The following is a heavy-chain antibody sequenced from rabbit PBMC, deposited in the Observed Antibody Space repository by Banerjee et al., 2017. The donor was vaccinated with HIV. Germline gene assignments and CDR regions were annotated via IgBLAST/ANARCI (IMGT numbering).Heavy chain of an antibody. J-gene: IGHJ3*01. CDR1: GFDFSSYY. Sequence: QSLEESGGDLVKPGASLTLSCKASGFDFSSYYMSWVRQAPGKGLEWIACIYAGSSGSTYYASWAKGRFTISKTSSTTVTLQMTSLTAADTATYFCARDLAGVIGWNFGLWGQGTLVTVS. D-gene: IGHD4-1*01. CDR3: ARDLAGVIGWNFGL. CDR2: IYAGSSGST. V-gene: IGHV1S40*01.